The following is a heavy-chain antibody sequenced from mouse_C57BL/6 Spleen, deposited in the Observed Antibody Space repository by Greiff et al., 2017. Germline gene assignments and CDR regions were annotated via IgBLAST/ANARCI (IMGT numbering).Heavy chain of an antibody. CDR1: GYTFTSYW. J-gene: IGHJ2*01. Sequence: QVQLQQPGAELVKPGASVKLSCKASGYTFTSYWMHWVKQRPGPGLEWIGMIHPNSGSTNYNEKFKSKATLTVDKSSSTAYMQLSSLTSEAAAVEYSARYGGGLPYVDYWGQGTTLTVSS. CDR3: ARYGGGLPYVDY. D-gene: IGHD1-1*01. CDR2: IHPNSGST. V-gene: IGHV1-64*01.